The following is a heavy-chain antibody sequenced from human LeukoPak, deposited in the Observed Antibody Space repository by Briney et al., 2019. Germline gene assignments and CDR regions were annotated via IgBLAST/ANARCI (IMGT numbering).Heavy chain of an antibody. CDR3: AVPIVVVTATDAFDI. J-gene: IGHJ3*02. Sequence: ASVKVSCKASGYTFTSYDINWVRQATGQGLEWMGWMNPNSGNTGYAQKFQGRVTMTRNTSISTAYMGLSSLRSEDTAVYYCAVPIVVVTATDAFDIWGQGTMVTVSS. CDR2: MNPNSGNT. CDR1: GYTFTSYD. V-gene: IGHV1-8*01. D-gene: IGHD2-21*02.